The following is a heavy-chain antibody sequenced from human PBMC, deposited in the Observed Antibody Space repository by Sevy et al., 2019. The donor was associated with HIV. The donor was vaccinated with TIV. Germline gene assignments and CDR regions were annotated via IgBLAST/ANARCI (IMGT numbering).Heavy chain of an antibody. CDR3: ARVYSSDWYKYFQH. V-gene: IGHV4-34*01. CDR2: INHSGSP. CDR1: GGSFSGFY. J-gene: IGHJ1*01. D-gene: IGHD6-19*01. Sequence: SETLSLTCAVYGGSFSGFYWSWIRQPPGKGLEWIGEINHSGSPNYNPSLKSRLTMSVDTSKNQFSLNLTSVTAADTAVYYCARVYSSDWYKYFQHWGQGTLVTVSS.